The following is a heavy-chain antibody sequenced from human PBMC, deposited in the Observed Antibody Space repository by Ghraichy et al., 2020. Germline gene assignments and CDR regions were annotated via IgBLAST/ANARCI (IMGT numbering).Heavy chain of an antibody. Sequence: GGSLRLSCAVSGFTFSSYAMTWVRQAPGKGLEWVSLISGRGGKTYYADSVKGRFTISRDNSKNTLYLQMTSLRAEDTAIYYCAKSPFFYGSGSYIAYYYQFGMDGWGQGTTVTVSS. J-gene: IGHJ6*02. CDR3: AKSPFFYGSGSYIAYYYQFGMDG. D-gene: IGHD3-10*01. V-gene: IGHV3-23*01. CDR1: GFTFSSYA. CDR2: ISGRGGKT.